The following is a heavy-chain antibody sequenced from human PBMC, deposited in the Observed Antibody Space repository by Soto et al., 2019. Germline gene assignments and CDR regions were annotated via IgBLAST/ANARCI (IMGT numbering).Heavy chain of an antibody. CDR2: INSDGSST. D-gene: IGHD6-25*01. J-gene: IGHJ4*02. CDR3: ARDLPAAEDY. CDR1: GFTFSRYW. Sequence: EVQLVASGGGLVQPGGSLRLSCAASGFTFSRYWMHWVRQAPGKGLVWVSHINSDGSSTNYADSVKGRFTISRDNAKNTLYLQVNSLRAADTAVYYCARDLPAAEDYWGQGTLVTVSS. V-gene: IGHV3-74*01.